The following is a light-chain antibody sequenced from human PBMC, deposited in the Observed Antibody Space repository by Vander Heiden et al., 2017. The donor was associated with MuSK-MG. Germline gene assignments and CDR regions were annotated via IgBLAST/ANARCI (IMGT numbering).Light chain of an antibody. CDR3: QQYDESRIT. CDR2: WAS. Sequence: DIVMTQSPDSLAVSLGERATINCKSSQSVLYSPNNKNYLAWYQQKPGQPPKLLIYWASTRESGVPDRFSGSGSATDFTLTISSLQAEDVAVYYCQQYDESRITFGQGTRLEIK. J-gene: IGKJ5*01. V-gene: IGKV4-1*01. CDR1: QSVLYSPNNKNY.